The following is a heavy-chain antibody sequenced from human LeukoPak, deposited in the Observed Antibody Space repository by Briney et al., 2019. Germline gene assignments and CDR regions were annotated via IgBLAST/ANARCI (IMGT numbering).Heavy chain of an antibody. CDR2: IGPSDSYT. D-gene: IGHD3-9*01. CDR3: ARSLFDYDILTGHDY. Sequence: GESLRISCKGSGYSSTTYWISWVRQMSGKGLEWMGTIGPSDSYTKYSPTFQGHVTISADKSISTAYLQWSSLKASDTAVYYCARSLFDYDILTGHDYWGQGTLVTVSS. CDR1: GYSSTTYW. V-gene: IGHV5-10-1*01. J-gene: IGHJ4*02.